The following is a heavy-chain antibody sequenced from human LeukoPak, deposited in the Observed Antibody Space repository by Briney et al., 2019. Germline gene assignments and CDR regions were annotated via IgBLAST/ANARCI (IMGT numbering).Heavy chain of an antibody. CDR3: ARLSRGYSYGYGEYYFDY. V-gene: IGHV5-10-1*01. CDR1: GYSFTSYW. Sequence: GESLKISCKGSGYSFTSYWISWVRQMPEKGLEWMGRIDRSDSYTNYSPSLQGHVTISADKSISTAYLQWSSLKASDTAMYYCARLSRGYSYGYGEYYFDYWGQGTLVTVSS. CDR2: IDRSDSYT. J-gene: IGHJ4*02. D-gene: IGHD5-18*01.